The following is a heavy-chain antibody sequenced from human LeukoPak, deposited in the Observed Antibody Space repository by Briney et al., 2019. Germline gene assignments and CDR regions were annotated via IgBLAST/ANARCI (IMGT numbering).Heavy chain of an antibody. J-gene: IGHJ1*01. D-gene: IGHD5-18*01. CDR1: GFTFSSYW. CDR3: AKDRGIQLWLLWYFQH. Sequence: GGSLRLSCATSGFTFSSYWMHWVRQAPGKGLVWVSRINNDGTTFYADSVKGRLTISRDNAKNTLHLQMNSLRAEDTAVYYCAKDRGIQLWLLWYFQHWGQGTLVTVSS. V-gene: IGHV3-74*01. CDR2: INNDGTT.